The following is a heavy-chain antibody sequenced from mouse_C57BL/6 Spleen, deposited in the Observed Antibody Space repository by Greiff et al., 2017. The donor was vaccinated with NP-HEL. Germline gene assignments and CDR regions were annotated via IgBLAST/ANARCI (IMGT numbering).Heavy chain of an antibody. D-gene: IGHD2-5*01. Sequence: QVQLQQSGAELVRPGTSVKMSCKASGYTFTNYWIGWAKQRPGHGLEWIGDIYPGGGYTNYNEKFKGKATLTADKSSSTAYMQFSSLTSEDSAIYYCARSSYSKGGYFDYWGQGTTLTVSS. CDR3: ARSSYSKGGYFDY. V-gene: IGHV1-63*01. J-gene: IGHJ2*01. CDR2: IYPGGGYT. CDR1: GYTFTNYW.